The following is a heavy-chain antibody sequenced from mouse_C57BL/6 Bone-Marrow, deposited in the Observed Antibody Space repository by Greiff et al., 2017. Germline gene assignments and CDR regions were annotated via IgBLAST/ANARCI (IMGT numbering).Heavy chain of an antibody. J-gene: IGHJ4*01. CDR2: IRSKSNNYAT. D-gene: IGHD2-5*01. CDR1: GFSFNTYA. CDR3: LRHMNSKGAMDY. Sequence: EVQRVESGGGLVQPKGSLKLSCAASGFSFNTYAMNWVRQAPGKGLEWVARIRSKSNNYATYYADSVKDRLTISRDDSESMLYLQMNNLKTEDTDMYYYLRHMNSKGAMDYWGQGTSVTVSS. V-gene: IGHV10-1*01.